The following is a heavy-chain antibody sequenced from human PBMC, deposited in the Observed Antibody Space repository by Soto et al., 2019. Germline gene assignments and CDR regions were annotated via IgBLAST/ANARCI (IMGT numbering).Heavy chain of an antibody. V-gene: IGHV1-18*04. D-gene: IGHD6-19*01. Sequence: ASVKVSCKASGYTFTSYGISWVRQAPGQGLEWMGWISAYNGNTNYAQKLQGRVTMTTDTSTSTAYMELRSLRSDDTAVYYCARVPPGQWLSKPEGFDPWGQGTLFTVSS. CDR3: ARVPPGQWLSKPEGFDP. CDR2: ISAYNGNT. CDR1: GYTFTSYG. J-gene: IGHJ5*02.